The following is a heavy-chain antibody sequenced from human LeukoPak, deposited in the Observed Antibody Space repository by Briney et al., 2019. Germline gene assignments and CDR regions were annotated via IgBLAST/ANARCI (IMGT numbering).Heavy chain of an antibody. D-gene: IGHD6-13*01. CDR3: AHPTEYSSSWYGNWFDP. CDR2: ISGSGGST. V-gene: IGHV3-23*01. CDR1: GFTFSSYA. Sequence: GGSLRLSCAASGFTFSSYAMSWVRQAPGKGLEWVSAISGSGGSTYYADSLKGRFTISRDNSKNTLYLQMNSLRAEDTAVYYCAHPTEYSSSWYGNWFDPWGQGTLVTVSS. J-gene: IGHJ5*02.